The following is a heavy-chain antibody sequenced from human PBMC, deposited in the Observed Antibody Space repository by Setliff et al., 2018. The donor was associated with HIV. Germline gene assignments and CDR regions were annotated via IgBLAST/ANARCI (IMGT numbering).Heavy chain of an antibody. CDR2: ISRGGRTK. D-gene: IGHD1-26*01. V-gene: IGHV3-11*01. CDR3: ATDCAVVGGTGSLDS. Sequence: GGSLRLSCAASGFTFSDYYMSWIRQAPGKGLEWISYISRGGRTKYYADSVKGRFTISRDNSKNMLYLQMNSLRAEDTAVYYCATDCAVVGGTGSLDSWGQGTLVTVSS. J-gene: IGHJ4*02. CDR1: GFTFSDYY.